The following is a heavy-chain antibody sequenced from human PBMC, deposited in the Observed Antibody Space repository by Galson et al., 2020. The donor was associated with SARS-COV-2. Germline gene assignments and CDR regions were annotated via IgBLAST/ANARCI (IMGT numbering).Heavy chain of an antibody. CDR3: ARVVVCTTVVPLITYYFDY. CDR2: IYYSGRP. Sequence: SQTLSLTCTVSGGSISSSSYDWGWIRQPPGKGLEWIGSIYYSGRPYYNPPLKSRVTISVDTPKNQFSLKLSSVTAADTAVYYCARVVVCTTVVPLITYYFDYWGQGTLVTVSS. V-gene: IGHV4-39*07. D-gene: IGHD4-17*01. J-gene: IGHJ4*02. CDR1: GGSISSSSYD.